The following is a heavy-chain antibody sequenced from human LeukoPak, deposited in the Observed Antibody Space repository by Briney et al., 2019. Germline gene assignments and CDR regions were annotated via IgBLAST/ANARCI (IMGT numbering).Heavy chain of an antibody. Sequence: ASVKASCKASGYTFTGYYMHWVRQAPGQGLEWMGRINPNSGGTNYAQKFQGRVTMTRDTSISTAYMELSRLRSDDTAVYYCARRVGYGSSGYYYVSTGSLVYWGQGTLVTVSS. CDR3: ARRVGYGSSGYYYVSTGSLVY. CDR2: INPNSGGT. V-gene: IGHV1-2*06. D-gene: IGHD3-22*01. J-gene: IGHJ4*02. CDR1: GYTFTGYY.